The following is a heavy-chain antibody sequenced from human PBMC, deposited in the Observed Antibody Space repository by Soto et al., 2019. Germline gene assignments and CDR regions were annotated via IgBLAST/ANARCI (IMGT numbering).Heavy chain of an antibody. CDR2: ISSSGTTK. Sequence: GGSLRLSCVASGFNFSDHYITWIRQAPGKGLEWVSSISSSGTTKEYADSVKGRFTISRDNAKNSLSLQMNSLRAEDTAVYYCAREGEYWFDPWGQGTLVTVSS. V-gene: IGHV3-11*01. D-gene: IGHD3-16*01. CDR1: GFNFSDHY. CDR3: AREGEYWFDP. J-gene: IGHJ5*02.